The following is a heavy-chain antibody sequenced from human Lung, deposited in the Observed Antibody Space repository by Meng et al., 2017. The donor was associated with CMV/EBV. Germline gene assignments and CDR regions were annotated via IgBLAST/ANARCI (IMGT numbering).Heavy chain of an antibody. CDR3: ARVGQWLPINY. V-gene: IGHV4-4*02. D-gene: IGHD6-19*01. J-gene: IGHJ4*02. CDR2: IYHSGST. Sequence: QVQRQGSGQGPGRPLGTLSLTCAVSGGSISSSNWWSWVRQPPGKGLEWIGEIYHSGSTNYNPSLKSRVTISVDKSKNQFSLNLSSVTAADTAVYYCARVGQWLPINYWGQGTLVTVSS. CDR1: GGSISSSNW.